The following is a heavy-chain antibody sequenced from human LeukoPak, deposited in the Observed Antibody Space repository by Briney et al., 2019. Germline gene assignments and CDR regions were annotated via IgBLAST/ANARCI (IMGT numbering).Heavy chain of an antibody. Sequence: GGSLRLSCAASGFTFSSYAMSWVRQAPGKGLEWVSAISGSGGSTYYADSVKGRFTISRDDSKNTLYLQMNSLRAEDTAVYYCARAVDYYDSSAFDIWGQGTMVTVSS. V-gene: IGHV3-23*01. J-gene: IGHJ3*02. CDR1: GFTFSSYA. CDR3: ARAVDYYDSSAFDI. D-gene: IGHD3-22*01. CDR2: ISGSGGST.